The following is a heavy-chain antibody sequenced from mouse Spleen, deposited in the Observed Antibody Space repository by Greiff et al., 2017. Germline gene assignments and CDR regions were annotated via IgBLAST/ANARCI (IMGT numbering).Heavy chain of an antibody. Sequence: EVHLVESGGGLVKLGGSLKLSCAASGFTFSSYYMSWVRQTPEKRLEWVATISSGGGSTYYPDSVKGRFTISRDNAKNTLYLQMSSLNSEDTAVYYCARIAYYGNYEYYFDYWGQGTTLTVSS. CDR1: GFTFSSYY. CDR2: ISSGGGST. V-gene: IGHV5-12-1*01. J-gene: IGHJ2*01. CDR3: ARIAYYGNYEYYFDY. D-gene: IGHD2-10*01.